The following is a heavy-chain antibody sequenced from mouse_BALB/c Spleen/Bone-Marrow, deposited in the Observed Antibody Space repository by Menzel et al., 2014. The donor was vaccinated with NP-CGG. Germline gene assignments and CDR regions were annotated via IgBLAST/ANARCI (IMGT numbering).Heavy chain of an antibody. CDR2: IRNKANGYTT. CDR1: GFTFTDYY. Sequence: EVQLVESGGGLVQPGGSLGLSCATSGFTFTDYYMSWVRQPPGKALEWLGFIRNKANGYTTEYSASVKGRFTISRDNSQSILYLQMNALRAEAGATYYCARDRYDDYWSQGASLTSSA. J-gene: IGHJ2*02. V-gene: IGHV7-3*02. D-gene: IGHD2-12*01. CDR3: ARDRYDDY.